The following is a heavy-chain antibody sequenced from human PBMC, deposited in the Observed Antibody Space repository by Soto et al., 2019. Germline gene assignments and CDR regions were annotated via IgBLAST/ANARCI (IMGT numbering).Heavy chain of an antibody. J-gene: IGHJ6*02. CDR1: GFTFCSYN. D-gene: IGHD6-6*01. V-gene: IGHV3-21*01. CDR3: VREDHSSSSYYYYYGMDV. CDR2: ISSSSSYI. Sequence: GGSLRLSCAASGFTFCSYNMNWVRQAPGKGLEWVSSISSSSSYIYYADSVKGRFTISRDNAKNSLYLQMNSLRAEDTAVYYCVREDHSSSSYYYYYGMDVWGQGTTVTVSS.